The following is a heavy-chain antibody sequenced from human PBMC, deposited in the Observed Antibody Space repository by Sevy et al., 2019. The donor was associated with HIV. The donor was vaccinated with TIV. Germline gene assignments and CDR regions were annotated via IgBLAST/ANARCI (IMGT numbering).Heavy chain of an antibody. CDR1: GFTFSSYW. CDR3: ARDQVGFGHETPLYSMDV. D-gene: IGHD3-3*01. Sequence: GESLKISCAASGFTFSSYWMSWVRQAPGKGLEWVANIKQDGSEKYYVDSVKGRFTISRDNAKNSLYLQMNSLRAEDTAVYYCARDQVGFGHETPLYSMDVWGQGTTVTVSS. V-gene: IGHV3-7*01. J-gene: IGHJ6*02. CDR2: IKQDGSEK.